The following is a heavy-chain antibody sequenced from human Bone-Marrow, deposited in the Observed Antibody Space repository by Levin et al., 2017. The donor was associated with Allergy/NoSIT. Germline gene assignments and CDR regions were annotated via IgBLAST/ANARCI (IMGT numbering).Heavy chain of an antibody. J-gene: IGHJ4*02. CDR1: GGSISSGSHY. CDR2: IYSSGST. Sequence: SETLSLTCTVSGGSISSGSHYWSWLRQPAGQGLEWIGRIYSSGSTNYNPSLKSRATISVDTSNNQFSLMLTSVTAADTAVYYCAGFKGREATRYYFDYWGQGTLVTVSS. V-gene: IGHV4-61*02. CDR3: AGFKGREATRYYFDY. D-gene: IGHD1-26*01.